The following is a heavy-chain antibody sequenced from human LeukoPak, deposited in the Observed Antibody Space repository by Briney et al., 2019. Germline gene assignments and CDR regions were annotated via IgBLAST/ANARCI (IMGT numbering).Heavy chain of an antibody. J-gene: IGHJ3*02. CDR3: ASIDQPTTEDAFDI. V-gene: IGHV1-2*02. CDR2: INPNSGGT. Sequence: ASVRVSCKASGYTFTGYYMHWVRQAPGQGLEWMGWINPNSGGTNYVQKFQGRVTMTRDTSISTAYMELSRLRSDDTAVYYCASIDQPTTEDAFDIWGQGTMVTVSS. D-gene: IGHD4-11*01. CDR1: GYTFTGYY.